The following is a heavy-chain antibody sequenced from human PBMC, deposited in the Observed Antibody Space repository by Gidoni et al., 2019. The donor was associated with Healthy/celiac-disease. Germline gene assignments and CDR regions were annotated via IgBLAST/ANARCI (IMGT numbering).Heavy chain of an antibody. V-gene: IGHV1-3*01. CDR2: INAGNGNT. J-gene: IGHJ6*02. CDR1: GYTFTSYA. CDR3: ARVRLRPSYYYGMDV. D-gene: IGHD4-17*01. Sequence: QVQLVQSGAEVKKPGASVTVYCKPSGYTFTSYAMHWVRQAPGQRLEWMGWINAGNGNTKYSQKFQGRVTITRDTSASTAYMELSSLRSEDTAVYYCARVRLRPSYYYGMDVWGQGTTVTVSS.